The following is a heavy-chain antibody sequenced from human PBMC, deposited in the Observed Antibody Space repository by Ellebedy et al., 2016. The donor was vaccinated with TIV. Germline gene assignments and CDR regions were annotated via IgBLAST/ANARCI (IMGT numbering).Heavy chain of an antibody. J-gene: IGHJ4*02. CDR1: ASTFSSYS. D-gene: IGHD5-18*01. CDR2: ISSSSSTI. CDR3: ARDRGGYTYGNFDY. V-gene: IGHV3-48*02. Sequence: GESLKTSXAASASTFSSYSINWVRQAPGKGLEWVSYISSSSSTIHYADSVKGRFTISRDNAKNSLYLQMNSLRDEDTAVYYCARDRGGYTYGNFDYWGQGTLVTVSS.